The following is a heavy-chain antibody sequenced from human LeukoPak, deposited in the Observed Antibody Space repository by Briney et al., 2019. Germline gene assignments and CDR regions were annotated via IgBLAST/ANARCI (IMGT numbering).Heavy chain of an antibody. J-gene: IGHJ4*02. CDR3: ARVFNWDYDYVWRSYPNDY. CDR1: GGSISSYY. CDR2: IYYSGST. V-gene: IGHV4-59*01. Sequence: SETLSLTCTVSGGSISSYYWSWIRQPPGKGLEWIGYIYYSGSTNYNPSLKSRVTISVDTSKNQFSLKLSSVTAADTAVYYCARVFNWDYDYVWRSYPNDYWGQGTLVTVSS. D-gene: IGHD3-16*02.